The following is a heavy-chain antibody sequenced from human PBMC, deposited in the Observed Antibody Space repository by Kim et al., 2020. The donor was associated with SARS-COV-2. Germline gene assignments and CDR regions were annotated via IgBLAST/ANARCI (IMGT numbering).Heavy chain of an antibody. CDR2: IYPGDSDT. V-gene: IGHV5-51*01. D-gene: IGHD2-15*01. J-gene: IGHJ5*02. CDR3: AIRYCSGGSCSTGWFDP. CDR1: GYSFTSYW. Sequence: GESLKISCKGSGYSFTSYWIGWVRQMPGKRLEWMGIIYPGDSDTRYSPSFQGQVTISADKSISTAYLQWSSLKASDTAMYYCAIRYCSGGSCSTGWFDPWGQGTRVTVSS.